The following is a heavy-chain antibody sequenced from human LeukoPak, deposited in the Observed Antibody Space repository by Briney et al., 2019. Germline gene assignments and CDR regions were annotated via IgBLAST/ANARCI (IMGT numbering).Heavy chain of an antibody. D-gene: IGHD3-10*01. CDR2: IWYDESNT. Sequence: GGSLRLSCAASGFTFSNSLMTWVRQAPGKGLEWVAVIWYDESNTNYADSVKGRFTISRDNSKNTLYLQMNSLRAEDTAVYYCARDLRKGSYFDYWGQGSLVTVSS. V-gene: IGHV3-33*08. CDR3: ARDLRKGSYFDY. J-gene: IGHJ4*02. CDR1: GFTFSNSL.